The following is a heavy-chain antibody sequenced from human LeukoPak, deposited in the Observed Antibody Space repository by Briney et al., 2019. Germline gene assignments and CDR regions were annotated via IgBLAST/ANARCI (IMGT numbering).Heavy chain of an antibody. CDR3: ATSGYDEYYFDY. CDR1: GFTFSSYA. Sequence: GSLRLSCAASGFTFSSYAMSWVRQAPGKGLEWVSAISGSGGSTYYADSVEGRFTISRDNSKNTLYLQMNSLRAEDTAVYYCATSGYDEYYFDYWGQGTLVTVSS. CDR2: ISGSGGST. V-gene: IGHV3-23*01. D-gene: IGHD5-12*01. J-gene: IGHJ4*02.